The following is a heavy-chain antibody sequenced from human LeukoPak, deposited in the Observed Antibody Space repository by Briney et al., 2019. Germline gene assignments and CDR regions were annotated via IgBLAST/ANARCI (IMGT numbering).Heavy chain of an antibody. D-gene: IGHD2-2*01. J-gene: IGHJ6*02. Sequence: GRSLRLSCAASGFTFSSYAMHWVRQAPGKGLEWVAVISYDGSNKYYADSVKGRFTISGDNSKNTLYPQMNSLRAEDTAVYYCARGYCSSTSCYAPYYYGMDVWGQGTTVTVSS. V-gene: IGHV3-30-3*01. CDR2: ISYDGSNK. CDR1: GFTFSSYA. CDR3: ARGYCSSTSCYAPYYYGMDV.